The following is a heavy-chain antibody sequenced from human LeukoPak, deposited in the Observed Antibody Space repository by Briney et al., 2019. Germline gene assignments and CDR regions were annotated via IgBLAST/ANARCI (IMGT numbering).Heavy chain of an antibody. CDR2: ISSSSYI. CDR1: GFTFSTYS. J-gene: IGHJ4*02. V-gene: IGHV3-21*04. CDR3: ANQKYYDFWSGSNIDS. Sequence: PGGSLRLSCAASGFTFSTYSMNWVRQAPGKGLEWVSSISSSSYIYYADSLKGRFTISRDNSKNTLYLQMNSLRAEDTAVYYCANQKYYDFWSGSNIDSWGQGTLVTVSS. D-gene: IGHD3-3*01.